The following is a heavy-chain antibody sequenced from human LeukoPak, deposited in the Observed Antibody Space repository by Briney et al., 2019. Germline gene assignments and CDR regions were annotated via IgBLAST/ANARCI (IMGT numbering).Heavy chain of an antibody. CDR2: ISSSSSYI. CDR1: GFTFSSYS. V-gene: IGHV3-21*01. D-gene: IGHD5-12*01. J-gene: IGHJ4*02. CDR3: AREDSGYEQDFDY. Sequence: PGGSLRLSCAASGFTFSSYSMNWVRQAPGKGLEWVSSISSSSSYIYYADSVKGRFTISRDNAKNSLYLQMNSLRAEDTAVYYCAREDSGYEQDFDYWGQGTLVTVSS.